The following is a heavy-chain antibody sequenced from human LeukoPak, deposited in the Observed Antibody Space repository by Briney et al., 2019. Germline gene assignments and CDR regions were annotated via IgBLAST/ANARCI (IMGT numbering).Heavy chain of an antibody. V-gene: IGHV1-46*01. CDR1: GYTFTSYY. Sequence: GASVKVSFKASGYTFTSYYIHWVRQAPGQGLEWMGIIIPSGGGTSYAQKFQGRVTMTRDTSTSTVYMDLSSLRSEDTAVYYCARVRDSSGYYALAYWGQGTLVTVSS. D-gene: IGHD3-22*01. CDR2: IIPSGGGT. CDR3: ARVRDSSGYYALAY. J-gene: IGHJ4*02.